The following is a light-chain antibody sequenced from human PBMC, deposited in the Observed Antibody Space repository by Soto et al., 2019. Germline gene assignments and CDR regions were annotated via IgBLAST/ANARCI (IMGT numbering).Light chain of an antibody. CDR2: YDS. V-gene: IGLV3-21*04. Sequence: SSELTQPPSVSVAPGKTATITCGGDNIGSKNVHWYQKKSGQAPALVIYYDSDRPSGIPERFSGSNSGNTATLTISRVEAGDEADYYCQVWDMISDHWVFGGGTKLTVL. J-gene: IGLJ3*02. CDR3: QVWDMISDHWV. CDR1: NIGSKN.